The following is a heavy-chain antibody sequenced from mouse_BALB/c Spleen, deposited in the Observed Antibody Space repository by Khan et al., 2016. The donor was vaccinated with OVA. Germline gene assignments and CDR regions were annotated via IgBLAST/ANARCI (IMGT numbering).Heavy chain of an antibody. Sequence: EVQLQESGPDLVKPSQSLSLTCTVTGYSITSGYNWHWIRQFPGDKLEWMGYIHYSGSTNYSQSLKSRISITRDTSRNQFFLQLNSVTTEDTATCYCARAGDYPYCDVWGAGTTVTVSS. CDR1: GYSITSGYN. CDR2: IHYSGST. CDR3: ARAGDYPYCDV. D-gene: IGHD2-13*01. V-gene: IGHV3-1*02. J-gene: IGHJ1*01.